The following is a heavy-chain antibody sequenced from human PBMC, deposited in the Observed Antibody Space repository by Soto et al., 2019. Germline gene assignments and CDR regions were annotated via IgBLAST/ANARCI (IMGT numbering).Heavy chain of an antibody. CDR2: IIPIFGIA. D-gene: IGHD2-2*01. CDR1: GGTFSRYS. CDR3: AWEDRHLETVLVPAASEGMSV. V-gene: IGHV1-69*02. Sequence: QVQLVQSGAEVKKPGSSVKVSCKASGGTFSRYSITWVRQAPGHGLEWIGRIIPIFGIASYAQKFQGRVTITAEQPTSTAYMGLRSLRPDETAVYYFAWEDRHLETVLVPAASEGMSVCGQGTTVPVSS. J-gene: IGHJ6*02.